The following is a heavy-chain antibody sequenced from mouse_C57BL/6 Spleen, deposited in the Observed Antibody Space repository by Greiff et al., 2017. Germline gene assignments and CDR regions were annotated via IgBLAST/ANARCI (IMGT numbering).Heavy chain of an antibody. Sequence: VQLQQPGAELVKPGASVKVSCKASGYTFTSYWMHWVKQRPGQGLEWLGRIHPSDSDTNYNQKFKGKATLTVDKSSSTAYMQLSSLTSEDAAVYYCAIGNYDYGGARDYGGQGTSVTVSS. J-gene: IGHJ4*01. CDR1: GYTFTSYW. CDR3: AIGNYDYGGARDY. CDR2: IHPSDSDT. V-gene: IGHV1-74*01. D-gene: IGHD2-4*01.